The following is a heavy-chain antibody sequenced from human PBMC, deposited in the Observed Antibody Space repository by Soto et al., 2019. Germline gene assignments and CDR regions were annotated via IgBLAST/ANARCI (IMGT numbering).Heavy chain of an antibody. D-gene: IGHD3-22*01. CDR3: ASRVQANGVITQDNWLAP. J-gene: IGHJ5*02. CDR1: GGSISSYY. V-gene: IGHV4-59*08. Sequence: PSETLSLTCTVSGGSISSYYWSWIRQPPGKGLEWIGYIYYSGSTNYNPSLKSRVTISVDMSKNQFSLRLSSVTAADTAVYYCASRVQANGVITQDNWLAPWGKGXRVTVSS. CDR2: IYYSGST.